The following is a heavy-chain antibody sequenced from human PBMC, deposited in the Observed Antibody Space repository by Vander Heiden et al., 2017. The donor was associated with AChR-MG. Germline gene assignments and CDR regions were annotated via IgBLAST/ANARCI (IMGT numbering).Heavy chain of an antibody. Sequence: QVQLVQSGAEVKKPGASVKVSCKASGYTFTSYAMHWVRQAPGQRLEWMGWINAGNGNTKYSQKFQGRVTITRDTSASTAYMELSSLRSEDTAVYYCARDSRQLWCGGYYYYMDVWGKGTTVTVSS. CDR1: GYTFTSYA. D-gene: IGHD5-18*01. V-gene: IGHV1-3*01. J-gene: IGHJ6*03. CDR2: INAGNGNT. CDR3: ARDSRQLWCGGYYYYMDV.